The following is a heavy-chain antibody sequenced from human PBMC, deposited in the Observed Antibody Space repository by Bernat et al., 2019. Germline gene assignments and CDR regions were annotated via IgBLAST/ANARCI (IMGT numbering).Heavy chain of an antibody. CDR2: VRYDGSNK. V-gene: IGHV3-30*02. CDR1: GFTFSDYG. J-gene: IGHJ6*01. Sequence: QVQLVESGGGVVQPGGSLRLSCAASGFTFSDYGMHWVRQAPGKGLEWVALVRYDGSNKYYADSVKGRCTISRDNSKNTLYLQMNSLRPEETAVYYCAKDHPYGMDVWGQGTTVTVSS. CDR3: AKDHPYGMDV.